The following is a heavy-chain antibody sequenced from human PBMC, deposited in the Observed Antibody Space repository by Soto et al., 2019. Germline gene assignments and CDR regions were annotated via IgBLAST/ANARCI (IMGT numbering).Heavy chain of an antibody. CDR3: ARVGDFWSGYSQNAFDI. CDR1: GYTFTSYY. CDR2: INPSGGST. D-gene: IGHD3-3*01. Sequence: GASVKVSCKASGYTFTSYYMHWARQAPGQGLEWMGIINPSGGSTSYAQKFQGRVTMTRDTSTSTVYMELSSLRSEDTAVYYCARVGDFWSGYSQNAFDIWGQGTMVTVSS. V-gene: IGHV1-46*03. J-gene: IGHJ3*02.